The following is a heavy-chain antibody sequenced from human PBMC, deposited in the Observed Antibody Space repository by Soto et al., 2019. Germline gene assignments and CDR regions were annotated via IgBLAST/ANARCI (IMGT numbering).Heavy chain of an antibody. D-gene: IGHD4-4*01. CDR3: ARNGGNSSYYYGMDV. CDR2: IYPGDHET. Sequence: GESLKISCQCSGYTFSNFWIGWLRQLPVKGLEWMGIIYPGDHETRYSPSFHGKVTISADKSINTAYLQWNSLEASDTAMYYCARNGGNSSYYYGMDVWGQGTTVTVSS. J-gene: IGHJ6*02. V-gene: IGHV5-51*01. CDR1: GYTFSNFW.